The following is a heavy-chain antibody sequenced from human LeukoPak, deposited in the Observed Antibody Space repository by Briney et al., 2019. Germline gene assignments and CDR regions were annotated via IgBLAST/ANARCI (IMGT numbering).Heavy chain of an antibody. CDR2: IYYSGST. V-gene: IGHV4-59*01. J-gene: IGHJ4*02. CDR1: GGSISSYY. Sequence: SETLPLTCSVSGGSISSYYWSWIRQPPGKGLEWIGYIYYSGSTNYNPSLKSRVTISVDTSKNQFSLKLSSVTAADTAVYYCARHYGDYRLHYWGQGTLVTVSS. CDR3: ARHYGDYRLHY. D-gene: IGHD4-17*01.